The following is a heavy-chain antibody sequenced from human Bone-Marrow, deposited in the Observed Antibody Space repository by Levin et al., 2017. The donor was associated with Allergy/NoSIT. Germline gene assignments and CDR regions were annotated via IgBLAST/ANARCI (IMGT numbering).Heavy chain of an antibody. D-gene: IGHD5-18*01. V-gene: IGHV4-59*08. CDR1: GDSISNYY. J-gene: IGHJ2*01. Sequence: SQTLSLTCSVSGDSISNYYWSWIRQPPGAGLEWIGYIYFTGDTNHNPSLMNRLTISVDTSKNQLSLKMRSVTAADTAVYFCARSPMSYNYDAYWYFDLWGRGTLVTVSS. CDR2: IYFTGDT. CDR3: ARSPMSYNYDAYWYFDL.